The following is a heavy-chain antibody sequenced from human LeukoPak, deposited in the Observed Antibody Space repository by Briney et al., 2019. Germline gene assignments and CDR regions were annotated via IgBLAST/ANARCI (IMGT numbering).Heavy chain of an antibody. V-gene: IGHV1-69*13. CDR1: GGTFSSYA. Sequence: ASVKVSCKASGGTFSSYAISWVRQAPGQGLEWMGGIIPIFGTANYAQKFQGRVTITADESTSTAYMELSSLRSEDTAVYYCARGDRRGYKKTNWFDPWGQGTLVTVSS. J-gene: IGHJ5*02. CDR3: ARGDRRGYKKTNWFDP. D-gene: IGHD3-10*01. CDR2: IIPIFGTA.